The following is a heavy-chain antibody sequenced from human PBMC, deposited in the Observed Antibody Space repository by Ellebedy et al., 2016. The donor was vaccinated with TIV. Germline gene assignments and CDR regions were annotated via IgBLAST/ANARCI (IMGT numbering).Heavy chain of an antibody. CDR1: GYIFTNYW. Sequence: GESLKISCKGSGYIFTNYWIGWVRQMPGKGLEWMGIIYPDDSDTTYSPSFQGQVTVSADKSISTAYLQWSRLRASDTAMYYCARPYTGATPDDAFDVWGQGTMVTVS. V-gene: IGHV5-51*01. J-gene: IGHJ3*01. CDR2: IYPDDSDT. CDR3: ARPYTGATPDDAFDV. D-gene: IGHD1-1*01.